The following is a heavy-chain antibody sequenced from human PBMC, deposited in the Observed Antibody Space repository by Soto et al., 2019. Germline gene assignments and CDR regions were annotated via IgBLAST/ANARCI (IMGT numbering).Heavy chain of an antibody. Sequence: ASVKVSCETSGFTFTTYGITWVRQAPGQGLEWMGWISAYNGNTNYEQKFQGRVTMTTDKSTSTAYMELTNLSSDDTAVYYCARDWGAHDSSGTYYRFDYWGQGSLVTVSS. D-gene: IGHD3-22*01. CDR3: ARDWGAHDSSGTYYRFDY. J-gene: IGHJ4*02. CDR2: ISAYNGNT. CDR1: GFTFTTYG. V-gene: IGHV1-18*01.